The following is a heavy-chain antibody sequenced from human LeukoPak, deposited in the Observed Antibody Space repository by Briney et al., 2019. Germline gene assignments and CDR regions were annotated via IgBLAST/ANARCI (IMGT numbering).Heavy chain of an antibody. CDR3: ARLSSTWYQDWYFDL. V-gene: IGHV4-39*07. Sequence: SETLSLTCTVSGGSISSSTYYWSWIRQPPGKGLEWIGSMYYSGSTYYNPSLKSRVTISVDTSKNQFSLKLSSVTAADTAVYYCARLSSTWYQDWYFDLWGRGTLVTVSS. CDR2: MYYSGST. D-gene: IGHD6-13*01. J-gene: IGHJ2*01. CDR1: GGSISSSTYY.